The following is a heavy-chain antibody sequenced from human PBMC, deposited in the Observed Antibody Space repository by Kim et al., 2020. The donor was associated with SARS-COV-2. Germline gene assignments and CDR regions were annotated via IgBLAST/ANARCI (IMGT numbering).Heavy chain of an antibody. V-gene: IGHV3-30-3*01. Sequence: GGSLRLSCAASGFTFSSYAMHWVRQAPGKGLEWVALISYDGSNKYYADSVKGRFTISRDNSKNTLYLQMNSLRAEDTAVYYCARAPGDAFDYWGQGTLVTLPS. CDR3: ARAPGDAFDY. J-gene: IGHJ4*02. CDR1: GFTFSSYA. CDR2: ISYDGSNK.